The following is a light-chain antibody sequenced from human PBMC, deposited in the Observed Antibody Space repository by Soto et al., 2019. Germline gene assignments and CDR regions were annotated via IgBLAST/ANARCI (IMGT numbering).Light chain of an antibody. Sequence: IQLTQSPSSLSASVGDRVTITCRASQGISSFLAWYQQKPGKAPKLLIYAASTLQGGVPSRFSGSGSGTDFTLTISSLQAEDFATYYCQQLNGYPTFGQGTKLEIK. V-gene: IGKV1-9*01. CDR3: QQLNGYPT. J-gene: IGKJ2*01. CDR1: QGISSF. CDR2: AAS.